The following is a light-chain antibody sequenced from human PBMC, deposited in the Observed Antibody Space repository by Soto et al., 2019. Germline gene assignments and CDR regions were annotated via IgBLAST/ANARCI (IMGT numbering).Light chain of an antibody. CDR2: AAS. Sequence: DIQMTQSPSSLSASVGARVTITCRASQDISKNLAWYQQIPGKAPKLLIFAASTLQSGVPSRFSASGSGTYFILTVGGLQPEDAATYYCQQTKGFPLTFGGGTKVGIK. CDR3: QQTKGFPLT. V-gene: IGKV1-12*01. J-gene: IGKJ4*01. CDR1: QDISKN.